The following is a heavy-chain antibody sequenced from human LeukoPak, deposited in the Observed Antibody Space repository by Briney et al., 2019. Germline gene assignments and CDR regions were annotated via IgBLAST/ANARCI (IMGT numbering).Heavy chain of an antibody. V-gene: IGHV3-7*03. CDR2: IKQDGSEK. Sequence: GGSLRLSCAASGFTFSSYWMSWVRQAPGKGLEWVANIKQDGSEKYYVDSVKGRFTISRDNAKNSLYLQMNSLRDEDTAVYYCARDLRTSLVRGAWYYYYGMDVWGKGTTVTVSS. CDR1: GFTFSSYW. CDR3: ARDLRTSLVRGAWYYYYGMDV. D-gene: IGHD3-10*01. J-gene: IGHJ6*04.